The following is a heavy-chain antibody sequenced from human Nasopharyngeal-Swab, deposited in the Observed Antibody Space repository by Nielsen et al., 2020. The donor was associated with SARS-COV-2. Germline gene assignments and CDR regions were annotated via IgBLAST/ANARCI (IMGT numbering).Heavy chain of an antibody. J-gene: IGHJ4*02. CDR3: ARSTSSIAVAVNFDY. Sequence: SGPTLVKPTQTPTLTCTFSGFSLSTSGMCVSWIRQPPGKALEWLALIDWDDDKYYSTSLKTRLTISKDTSKNQVVLTMTNMDPVDTATYYCARSTSSIAVAVNFDYWGQGTLVTVSS. D-gene: IGHD6-19*01. CDR2: IDWDDDK. V-gene: IGHV2-70*01. CDR1: GFSLSTSGMC.